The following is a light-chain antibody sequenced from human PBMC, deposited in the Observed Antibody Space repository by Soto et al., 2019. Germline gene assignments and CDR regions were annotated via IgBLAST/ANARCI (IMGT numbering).Light chain of an antibody. CDR3: NQSFGATPN. J-gene: IGKJ1*01. CDR1: QSISTY. Sequence: DRHMTRSPSSLSASLGDRVTVTCRASQSISTYLNWFQQRQGKAPKILIYGAYTLQDGVTSRFSGSGSAPEFTITIRSLPPEDFPNYYWNQSFGATPNFGQGKKL. CDR2: GAY. V-gene: IGKV1-39*01.